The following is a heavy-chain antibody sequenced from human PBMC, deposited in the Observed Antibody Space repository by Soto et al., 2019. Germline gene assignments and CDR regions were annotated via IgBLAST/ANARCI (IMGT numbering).Heavy chain of an antibody. V-gene: IGHV1-18*01. J-gene: IGHJ3*02. Sequence: ASVKVSCKASGCTFTSYDISWVRQAPGQGLEWMGWISAYNGNTNYAQKLQGRVTMTTDTSTSTAYMELRSLRSDDTAVYYCARDREIVVVEDAFDIWGQGTMVTVSS. D-gene: IGHD3-22*01. CDR2: ISAYNGNT. CDR3: ARDREIVVVEDAFDI. CDR1: GCTFTSYD.